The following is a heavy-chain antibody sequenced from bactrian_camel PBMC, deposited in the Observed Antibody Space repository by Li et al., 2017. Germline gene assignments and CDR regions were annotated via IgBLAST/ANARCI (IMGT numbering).Heavy chain of an antibody. Sequence: VQLVESGGGLVQPGGSLRLSCVASRFTFSTYELSWVRRAPGKGLEWVSGMTVGTTTYYTDSVKGRFTISRDNAKNTLYLQIDSLKPEDTAVYYCATGLLPYCSGAYCYTQYDYWGQGTQVTVS. CDR1: RFTFSTYE. D-gene: IGHD2*01. CDR3: ATGLLPYCSGAYCYTQYDY. J-gene: IGHJ4*01. V-gene: IGHV3S1*01. CDR2: MTVGTTT.